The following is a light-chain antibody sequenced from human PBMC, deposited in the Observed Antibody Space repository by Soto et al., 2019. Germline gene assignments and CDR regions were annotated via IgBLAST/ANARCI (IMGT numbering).Light chain of an antibody. J-gene: IGKJ1*01. CDR1: QSVTSSH. V-gene: IGKV3-20*01. CDR2: DAS. CDR3: QQYGSSPRT. Sequence: EIVLTQSPGTLSLSPGERATLSCRASQSVTSSHLAWYHQKPGQAPRLLIYDASSRATGIPDRFSGSGSGTDFTLTISRLEPEDFAVYYCQQYGSSPRTFGQGTKVEIK.